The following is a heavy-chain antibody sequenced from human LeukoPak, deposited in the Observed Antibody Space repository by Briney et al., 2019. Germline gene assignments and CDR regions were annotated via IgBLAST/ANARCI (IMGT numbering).Heavy chain of an antibody. J-gene: IGHJ6*03. Sequence: SETLSLTCAVYAGSFSGYYWSWIRQPPGKGLEWIGEINHSGSTNYNPSLKSRVTISVDTSKNQFSLKLSSVTAADTAVYYCARQWRQLVFRYYYYYMDVWGKGTTVTISS. CDR1: AGSFSGYY. D-gene: IGHD6-13*01. CDR2: INHSGST. V-gene: IGHV4-34*01. CDR3: ARQWRQLVFRYYYYYMDV.